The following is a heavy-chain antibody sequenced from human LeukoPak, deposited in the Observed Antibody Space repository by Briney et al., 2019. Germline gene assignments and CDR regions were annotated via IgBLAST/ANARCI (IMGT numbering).Heavy chain of an antibody. J-gene: IGHJ4*02. CDR2: ISWDGGST. Sequence: GGSLRLSCAASGFTFDDHTMHWVRQAPGKGLEWVPLISWDGGSTYYADSVKGRFTISKDNSKNSLYLQMNSLRTEDTALYYCAKDMARYDSSLIHDYWGQGTLVTVSS. CDR3: AKDMARYDSSLIHDY. V-gene: IGHV3-43*01. D-gene: IGHD3-22*01. CDR1: GFTFDDHT.